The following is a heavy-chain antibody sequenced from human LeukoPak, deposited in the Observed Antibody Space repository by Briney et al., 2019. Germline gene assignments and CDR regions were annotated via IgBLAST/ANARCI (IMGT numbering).Heavy chain of an antibody. CDR1: GGSINSNY. Sequence: SEALSLTCSVSGGSINSNYWSWIRQSPGKGLEWIGYVHYSGTTHYNPSLESRVTISVDTSKNQFSLILISVTAADTAVYYCARDLDWNYADYWGQGTLVTVSS. CDR2: VHYSGTT. V-gene: IGHV4-59*12. J-gene: IGHJ4*02. D-gene: IGHD1-7*01. CDR3: ARDLDWNYADY.